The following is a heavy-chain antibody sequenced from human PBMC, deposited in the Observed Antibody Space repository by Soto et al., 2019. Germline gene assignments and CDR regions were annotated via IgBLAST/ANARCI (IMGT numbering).Heavy chain of an antibody. D-gene: IGHD2-15*01. CDR1: GFTVSSNY. V-gene: IGHV3-53*02. CDR3: ARVAGYCSGGSCSYSSYYYYGMDV. Sequence: EVQLVETGGGLIQPWGSLRLSCAASGFTVSSNYMSWVRQAPGKGLEWVSVIYSGGSTYYADSVKGRFTISRDNSKNTLYLQVNSLRAEDTAVYYCARVAGYCSGGSCSYSSYYYYGMDVWGQGTTVTVSS. J-gene: IGHJ6*02. CDR2: IYSGGST.